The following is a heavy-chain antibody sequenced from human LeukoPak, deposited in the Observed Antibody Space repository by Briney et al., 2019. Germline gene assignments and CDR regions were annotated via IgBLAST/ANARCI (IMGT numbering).Heavy chain of an antibody. Sequence: GGSLRLSCAASGFTVSSNYMSWVRQAPGKGLEWVSVIYAGGSTYYADSVKGRFSIPRDNSKNTLYLQMNSPRAEDTAVYYCARSKSRGDYYFDNWGQGTLVTVSS. V-gene: IGHV3-53*01. CDR1: GFTVSSNY. J-gene: IGHJ4*02. CDR3: ARSKSRGDYYFDN. D-gene: IGHD2-21*02. CDR2: IYAGGST.